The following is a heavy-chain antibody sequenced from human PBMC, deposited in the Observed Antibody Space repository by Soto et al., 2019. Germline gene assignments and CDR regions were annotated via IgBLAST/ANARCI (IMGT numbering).Heavy chain of an antibody. Sequence: EVQLVESGGDLVQPGGSLRLSCVASGFALSSFWMTWVRQAPGKGLEWVAKIKGDGSEQNYVDSVRGRFTISRDNAKNSLHLQMNSLRVDDTAVYYCTRNQVMADYWGQGTLVTVSS. CDR2: IKGDGSEQ. D-gene: IGHD3-16*01. V-gene: IGHV3-7*01. CDR1: GFALSSFW. CDR3: TRNQVMADY. J-gene: IGHJ4*02.